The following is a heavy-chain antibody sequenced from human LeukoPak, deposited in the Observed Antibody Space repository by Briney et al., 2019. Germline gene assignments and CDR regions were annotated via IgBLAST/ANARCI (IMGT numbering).Heavy chain of an antibody. J-gene: IGHJ4*02. D-gene: IGHD4/OR15-4a*01. CDR3: ARHAAFADYQSHLTHFDY. CDR2: IYTSGST. CDR1: GGSISSYY. Sequence: SETLSLTCTVSGGSISSYYWSWIRQPAGKGLEWIGRIYTSGSTNYNPSLKSRVTMSVDTSKNQFSLRLSSVTAADTALYYCARHAAFADYQSHLTHFDYWGQGTLVTVSS. V-gene: IGHV4-4*07.